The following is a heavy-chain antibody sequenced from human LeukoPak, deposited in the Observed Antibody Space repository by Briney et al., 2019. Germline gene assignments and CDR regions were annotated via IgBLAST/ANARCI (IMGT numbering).Heavy chain of an antibody. J-gene: IGHJ6*03. CDR1: GYTFTGYY. CDR3: ARGPTVTTDYYNYYMDV. V-gene: IGHV1-2*02. D-gene: IGHD4-17*01. Sequence: ASVKVSCKASGYTFTGYYMHWVRQAPGQGLEWMGWINPKSGGTNYAQKFQGRVTMTRDTSISTAYMELSRLRSDDTAVYYCARGPTVTTDYYNYYMDVWGKGTTVTVSS. CDR2: INPKSGGT.